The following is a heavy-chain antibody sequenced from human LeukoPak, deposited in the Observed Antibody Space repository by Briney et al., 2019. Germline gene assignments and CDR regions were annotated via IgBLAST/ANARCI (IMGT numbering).Heavy chain of an antibody. V-gene: IGHV4-59*01. CDR1: GGSISSFY. CDR2: IYYSGST. Sequence: SETLSLTCTVSGGSISSFYWNWIRQPPGKGLEWIGYIYYSGSTKYNPSLKSRVTVSVDTSKNQFSLNLSSVTAADTAVYYCAREGGPYRPLDYSGQGTLVTVSS. J-gene: IGHJ4*02. CDR3: AREGGPYRPLDY.